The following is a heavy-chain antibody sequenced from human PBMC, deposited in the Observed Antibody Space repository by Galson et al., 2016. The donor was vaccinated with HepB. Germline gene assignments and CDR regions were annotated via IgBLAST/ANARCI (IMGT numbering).Heavy chain of an antibody. V-gene: IGHV3-33*01. D-gene: IGHD6-19*01. CDR2: ICNDGSNR. Sequence: SLRLSCAASGFTFSNYGMHWVRQAPGKGLEWVALICNDGSNRYYADSVKGRFTISRDNSKNTLYLQMNSLRAEDTAVYYCAREGGGIAVAATAFDYWGQGTLVTVSS. CDR1: GFTFSNYG. CDR3: AREGGGIAVAATAFDY. J-gene: IGHJ4*02.